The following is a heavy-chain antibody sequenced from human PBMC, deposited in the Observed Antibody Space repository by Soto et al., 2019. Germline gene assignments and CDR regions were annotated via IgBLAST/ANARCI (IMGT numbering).Heavy chain of an antibody. Sequence: GGSLRLSFSASGFTFRSFTMNWVRQAPLNVLEWVSTISSNSAYIYYTDALRGRFTISRDNAKNSLHLQMNSLRAEDTAVYYCTRDASRDSSARGWFDPWGPGTLVTVIL. CDR2: ISSNSAYI. V-gene: IGHV3-21*01. CDR1: GFTFRSFT. J-gene: IGHJ5*02. D-gene: IGHD6-13*01. CDR3: TRDASRDSSARGWFDP.